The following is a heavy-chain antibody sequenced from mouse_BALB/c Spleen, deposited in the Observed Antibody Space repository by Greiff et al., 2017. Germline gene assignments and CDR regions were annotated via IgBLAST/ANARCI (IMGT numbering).Heavy chain of an antibody. J-gene: IGHJ3*01. V-gene: IGHV5-6-4*01. Sequence: DVKLVESGGGLVKPGGSLKLSCAASGFTFSSYTMSWVRQTPEKRLEWVATISSGGSYTYYPDSVKGRFTISRDNAKNTLYLQMSSLKSEDTAMYYCTVDSSGYGAWLAYWGQGTLVTVSA. CDR1: GFTFSSYT. CDR2: ISSGGSYT. D-gene: IGHD3-1*01. CDR3: TVDSSGYGAWLAY.